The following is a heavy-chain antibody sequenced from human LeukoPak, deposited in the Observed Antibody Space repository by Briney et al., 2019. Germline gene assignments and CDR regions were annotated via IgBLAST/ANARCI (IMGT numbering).Heavy chain of an antibody. CDR3: ARGYNHQIAAANDY. D-gene: IGHD6-13*01. J-gene: IGHJ4*02. V-gene: IGHV3-21*06. CDR1: GFTFSSYS. Sequence: GGSLRLSCAASGFTFSSYSMNWVRQAPGKGLEWVSSISSSSSYIYYADSVKGRFTISRDNAKNSLFLQMNSLRVEDTAIYYCARGYNHQIAAANDYWGQGALVTVSS. CDR2: ISSSSSYI.